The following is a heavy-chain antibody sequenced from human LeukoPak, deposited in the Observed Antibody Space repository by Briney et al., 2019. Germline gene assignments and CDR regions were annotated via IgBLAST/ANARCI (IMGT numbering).Heavy chain of an antibody. CDR2: ISAYNGDT. J-gene: IGHJ4*02. CDR1: GYTFTNYG. Sequence: ASVKVSCKASGYTFTNYGVSWVRQAPGQGLEWMGWISAYNGDTGYAEKFQGRVTMTTDTATNTAYMELRSLRSDDTAVYFCARDRLPLSIFRECDFWGQGTLVTVSS. V-gene: IGHV1-18*01. D-gene: IGHD3-9*01. CDR3: ARDRLPLSIFRECDF.